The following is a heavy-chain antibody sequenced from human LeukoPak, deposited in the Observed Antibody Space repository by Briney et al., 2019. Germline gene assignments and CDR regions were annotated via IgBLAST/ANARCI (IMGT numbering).Heavy chain of an antibody. Sequence: TSETLSLTCSVSGASITNYYWSWIRQAPGKGLEWIGYIYYSGNTNTYNPSLKRRATISLYTSRKYFSLELRSVTAADTAVYYCARLQLWPGYMDVWGKGTTVTVSS. J-gene: IGHJ6*03. CDR2: IYYSGNT. V-gene: IGHV4-59*01. CDR1: GASITNYY. D-gene: IGHD5-18*01. CDR3: ARLQLWPGYMDV.